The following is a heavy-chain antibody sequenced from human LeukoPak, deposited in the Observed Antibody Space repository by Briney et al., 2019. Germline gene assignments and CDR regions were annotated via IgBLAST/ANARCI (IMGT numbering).Heavy chain of an antibody. CDR1: GGSISSYY. Sequence: SETLSLTCTVSGGSISSYYWSWIRQPAGKGLEWIGRIYTSGSTNYNPSLKSRVTMSVDTSKNQFSLKLSSVTAADTAVYYCARDSYCGGDCSGDQDYWDQGTLVTVSS. CDR2: IYTSGST. CDR3: ARDSYCGGDCSGDQDY. V-gene: IGHV4-4*07. J-gene: IGHJ4*02. D-gene: IGHD2-21*01.